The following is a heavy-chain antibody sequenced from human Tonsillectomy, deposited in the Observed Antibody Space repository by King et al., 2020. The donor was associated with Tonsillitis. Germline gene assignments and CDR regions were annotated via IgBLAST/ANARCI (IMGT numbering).Heavy chain of an antibody. V-gene: IGHV4-30-4*01. CDR3: ARESTMVRGGNWFDP. CDR2: IYYSGST. Sequence: VQLQESGPGLVKPSQTLSLTCTVSGGSISSGDYYWSWIRQPPGKGLEWIGYIYYSGSTYYNPSLKSRVTISVDTSKNQFSLKLSSVTAADTAVYYCARESTMVRGGNWFDPWGQGTLVTVSS. CDR1: GGSISSGDYY. J-gene: IGHJ5*02. D-gene: IGHD3-10*01.